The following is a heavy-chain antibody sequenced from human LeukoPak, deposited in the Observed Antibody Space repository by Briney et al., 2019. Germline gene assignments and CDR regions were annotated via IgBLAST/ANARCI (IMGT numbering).Heavy chain of an antibody. J-gene: IGHJ5*02. V-gene: IGHV4-39*01. CDR1: GGSISSSSYY. D-gene: IGHD3-22*01. CDR2: VYYSGST. CDR3: ARPVSDYYDSSGYYDWFDP. Sequence: SGTLSLTCTVSGGSISSSSYYWGWIRQPPGKGLEWIGSVYYSGSTYYNPSLKSRVTISVDTSKNQFSLKLSSVAAADTAVYYCARPVSDYYDSSGYYDWFDPWGQGTLVTVSS.